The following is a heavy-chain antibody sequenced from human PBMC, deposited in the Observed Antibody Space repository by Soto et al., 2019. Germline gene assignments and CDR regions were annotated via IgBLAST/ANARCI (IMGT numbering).Heavy chain of an antibody. CDR2: VYYRGRT. D-gene: IGHD3-22*01. Sequence: QLQLQESGPGLVEPSETLSLTCIVSGGSVSSSSYYWGWIRQPPGKGLEWIGSVYYRGRTYYSPSFASRVTMSVDMSKNHFSLNLSSVTAADTAVYYCARIDSSGGLDSWGQGILVTVSS. CDR1: GGSVSSSSYY. J-gene: IGHJ1*01. V-gene: IGHV4-39*02. CDR3: ARIDSSGGLDS.